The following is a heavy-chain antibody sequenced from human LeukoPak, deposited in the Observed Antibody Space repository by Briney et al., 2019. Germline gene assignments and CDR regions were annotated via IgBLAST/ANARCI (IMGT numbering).Heavy chain of an antibody. CDR1: GFIFKDYG. D-gene: IGHD4-23*01. V-gene: IGHV3-30*18. CDR3: AKDLQVGLRWPFDY. CDR2: TSYDGTRQ. J-gene: IGHJ4*02. Sequence: GGSLRLSCAASGFIFKDYGMHWVRQAPGKGLEWVAVTSYDGTRQFYADSVKGRFTISRDNSKNTLYLQMNSLRAEDTAVYCCAKDLQVGLRWPFDYWGQGTLVTVSS.